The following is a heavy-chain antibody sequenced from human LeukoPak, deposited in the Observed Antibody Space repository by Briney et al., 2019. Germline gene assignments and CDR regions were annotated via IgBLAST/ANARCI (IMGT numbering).Heavy chain of an antibody. V-gene: IGHV3-30*04. D-gene: IGHD5-18*01. CDR2: ISYDGSSK. J-gene: IGHJ3*02. CDR1: RFTFSSYA. CDR3: ARARSSYGYGDAFDI. Sequence: GGSLRLSCAATRFTFSSYAMHWVRQAPGKGLERVAVISYDGSSKYYADSVKGRFTISRDNSKNTLYLQMNSLRAEDTAVYYCARARSSYGYGDAFDIWGQGTMVTVSS.